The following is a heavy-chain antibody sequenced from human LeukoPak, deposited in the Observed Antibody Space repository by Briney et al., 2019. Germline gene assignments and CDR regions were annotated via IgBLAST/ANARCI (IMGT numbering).Heavy chain of an antibody. J-gene: IGHJ4*02. Sequence: PGGSLRLSCAASGFTFSSYWMHWVRQAPGKGLVWVSRINSDGSSTSCADSVKGRFTISRDNAKNTLYLQMNSLRAEDTAVYYCARVDGYHNQGYLDYWGQGTLVTVSS. CDR1: GFTFSSYW. CDR3: ARVDGYHNQGYLDY. CDR2: INSDGSST. D-gene: IGHD5-24*01. V-gene: IGHV3-74*01.